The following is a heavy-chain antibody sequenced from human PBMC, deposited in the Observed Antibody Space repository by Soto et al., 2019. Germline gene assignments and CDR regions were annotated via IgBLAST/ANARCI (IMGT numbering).Heavy chain of an antibody. Sequence: GSLRLSCAASGFTFSSYGMHWVRQAPGKGLEWVAVIWYDGSNKYYADSVKGRFTISRDNSKNTLYLQMNSLRAEDTAVYYCAREPPRHYGDYSYGMDVWGQGTAVTVSS. J-gene: IGHJ6*02. D-gene: IGHD4-17*01. CDR2: IWYDGSNK. CDR1: GFTFSSYG. V-gene: IGHV3-33*01. CDR3: AREPPRHYGDYSYGMDV.